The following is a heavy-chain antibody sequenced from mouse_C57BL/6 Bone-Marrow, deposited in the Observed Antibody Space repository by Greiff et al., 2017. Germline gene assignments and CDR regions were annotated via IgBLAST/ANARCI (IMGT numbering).Heavy chain of an antibody. D-gene: IGHD2-2*01. CDR2: ISSGSSTI. CDR1: GFTFSDYG. J-gene: IGHJ2*01. CDR3: AREWGLRGYFDY. V-gene: IGHV5-17*01. Sequence: EVMLVESGGGLVKPGGSLKLSCAASGFTFSDYGMHWVRQAPEKGLEWVAYISSGSSTIYYADTVKGRVTISRDNAKNTLFLQMTSLRSEDTAMYYCAREWGLRGYFDYWGQGTTLTVSS.